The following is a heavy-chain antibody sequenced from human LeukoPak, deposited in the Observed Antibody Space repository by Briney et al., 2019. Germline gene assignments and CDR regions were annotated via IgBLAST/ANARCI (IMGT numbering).Heavy chain of an antibody. V-gene: IGHV4-61*02. CDR2: IYTSGST. CDR1: GGSISSGSYY. J-gene: IGHJ5*02. CDR3: AREGYVVSLKYNWFDP. D-gene: IGHD5-12*01. Sequence: SETLSLTCTVSGGSISSGSYYWSWIRQPAGKGLEWIGRIYTSGSTNYNPSLKSRVTISVDTSKNQFPLKLSSVTAADTAVYYCAREGYVVSLKYNWFDPWGQGTLVTVSS.